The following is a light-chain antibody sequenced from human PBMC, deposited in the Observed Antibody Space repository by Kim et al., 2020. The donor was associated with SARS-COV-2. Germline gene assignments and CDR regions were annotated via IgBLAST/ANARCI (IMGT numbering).Light chain of an antibody. J-gene: IGKJ2*01. CDR1: QGISSY. CDR2: AAS. CDR3: QQYYSYGYT. Sequence: SASTGDRVTITCRASQGISSYLAWYQQKPGKAPKLLIYAASTLQSGVPSRFSGSGSGTDFTLTISCLQSEDFATSYCQQYYSYGYTFGQGTKLEI. V-gene: IGKV1-8*01.